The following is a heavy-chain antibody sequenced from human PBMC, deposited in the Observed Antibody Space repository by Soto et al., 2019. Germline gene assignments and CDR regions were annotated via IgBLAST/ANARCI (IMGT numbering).Heavy chain of an antibody. CDR3: ARVVPAAINYYYYYMDV. Sequence: GGSLRLSCAASGFTFSSYSMNWVRQAPGKGLEWVSSISSSSSYIYYADSVKGRFTISRDNAKNSLYLQMNSLRAEDTAVYYCARVVPAAINYYYYYMDVWGKGTTVTVSS. J-gene: IGHJ6*03. CDR2: ISSSSSYI. D-gene: IGHD2-2*01. V-gene: IGHV3-21*01. CDR1: GFTFSSYS.